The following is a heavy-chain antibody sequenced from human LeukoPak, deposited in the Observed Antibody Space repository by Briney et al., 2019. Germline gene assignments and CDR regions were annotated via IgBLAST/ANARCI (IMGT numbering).Heavy chain of an antibody. CDR2: ISGSSTYI. D-gene: IGHD6-13*01. Sequence: GGSLRFPCAASGFTSSSYTMTWVRQAPGKGLRWASSISGSSTYIYYADSVKGRFTISRDNAKNALFLQMNSLRAEDTAVYYCARGLTNIAAAGNDYWGQETLVTVSS. V-gene: IGHV3-21*01. J-gene: IGHJ4*02. CDR3: ARGLTNIAAAGNDY. CDR1: GFTSSSYT.